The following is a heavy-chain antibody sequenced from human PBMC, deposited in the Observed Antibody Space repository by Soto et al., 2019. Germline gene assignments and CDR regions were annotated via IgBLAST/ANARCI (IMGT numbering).Heavy chain of an antibody. Sequence: PGGSLRLSCAASGFSFSTYELNWVRQAPGEGPEWISYIGSTSSTILYADSVKGRFTISRDNAKNLLYLQMNSLRVEDTAIYYCARYLSIVTNTWDYFEYWGQGSLVTVSS. CDR2: IGSTSSTI. V-gene: IGHV3-48*03. CDR3: ARYLSIVTNTWDYFEY. D-gene: IGHD1-26*01. J-gene: IGHJ4*02. CDR1: GFSFSTYE.